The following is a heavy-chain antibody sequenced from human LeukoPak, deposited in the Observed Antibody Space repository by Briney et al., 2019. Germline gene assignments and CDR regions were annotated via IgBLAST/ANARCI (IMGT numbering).Heavy chain of an antibody. Sequence: PGGSLRLSCAASGFTFSSYGMHWVRQAPGKGLEWVAVIWYDGSNKYYADSVKGRFTISRDNSKNTLYLQMNSLRAEDTAVYYCARDLSHTRITMVPDYGMDVWGQGTTVTVSS. V-gene: IGHV3-33*01. J-gene: IGHJ6*02. CDR3: ARDLSHTRITMVPDYGMDV. D-gene: IGHD3-10*01. CDR1: GFTFSSYG. CDR2: IWYDGSNK.